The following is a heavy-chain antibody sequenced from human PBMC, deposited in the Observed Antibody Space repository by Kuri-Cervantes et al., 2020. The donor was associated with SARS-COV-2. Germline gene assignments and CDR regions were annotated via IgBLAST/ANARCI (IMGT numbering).Heavy chain of an antibody. CDR1: GFTFNTYS. J-gene: IGHJ5*02. CDR2: ISKGSDTI. CDR3: ARGGEDFVQETRNWFEP. Sequence: GESLKISCAASGFTFNTYSMDWVRLAPGKGLEWLAYISKGSDTIYYADSVKGRFTISRDNAKNSLFLQMNSLRADDTAVYYCARGGEDFVQETRNWFEPWGRGTQVTVSS. V-gene: IGHV3-48*01. D-gene: IGHD2-8*01.